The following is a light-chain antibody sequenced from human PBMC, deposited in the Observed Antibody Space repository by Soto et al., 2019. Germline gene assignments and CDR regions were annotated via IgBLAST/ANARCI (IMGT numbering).Light chain of an antibody. J-gene: IGKJ2*01. CDR3: QQSYSTLMYT. CDR2: AAS. Sequence: DIQMTQSPSSLSASVGDRVTITCRASRSIGSFLNWYQQKPGRAPKLLIYAASNLQSWVPSRFSGSGSETDFTLTISSLQPGDFATYYCQQSYSTLMYTFGQGTKLEIK. CDR1: RSIGSF. V-gene: IGKV1-39*01.